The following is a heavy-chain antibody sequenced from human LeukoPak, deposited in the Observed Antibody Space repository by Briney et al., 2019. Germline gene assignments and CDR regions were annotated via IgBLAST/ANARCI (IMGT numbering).Heavy chain of an antibody. CDR2: ISYDGSNK. Sequence: GRSLRLSCAASGFTFSSYAMHWVRQAPGKGLEWVAVISYDGSNKYYADSVKGRFTISRDNSKNTLYLQMNSLRAEDTAVYYCARDLVSGYSYGAREAFDIWGQGTMVIVSS. J-gene: IGHJ3*02. D-gene: IGHD5-18*01. V-gene: IGHV3-30*04. CDR3: ARDLVSGYSYGAREAFDI. CDR1: GFTFSSYA.